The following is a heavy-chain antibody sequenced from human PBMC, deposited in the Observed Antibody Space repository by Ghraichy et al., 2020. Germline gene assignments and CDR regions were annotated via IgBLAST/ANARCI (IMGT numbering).Heavy chain of an antibody. Sequence: GGSLRLSCAASGFTFSSYSMNWVRQAPGKGLEWVSSISSSSSYIYYADSVKGRFTISRDNAKNSLYLQMNSLRAEDTAVYYCARDLRSSSMEVGYWGQGTVVSVSS. V-gene: IGHV3-21*01. CDR3: ARDLRSSSMEVGY. CDR1: GFTFSSYS. D-gene: IGHD6-6*01. J-gene: IGHJ4*02. CDR2: ISSSSSYI.